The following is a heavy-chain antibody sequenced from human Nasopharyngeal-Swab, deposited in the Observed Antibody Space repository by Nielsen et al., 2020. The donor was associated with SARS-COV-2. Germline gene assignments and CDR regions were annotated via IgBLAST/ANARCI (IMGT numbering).Heavy chain of an antibody. CDR3: ARDGYSSSFVYYYYYYGMDV. V-gene: IGHV1-18*01. CDR2: ISAYNGNT. J-gene: IGHJ6*02. D-gene: IGHD6-6*01. Sequence: WVRQAPGQGLEWMGWISAYNGNTNYAQKLQGRVTMTTDTSTSTAYMELRSLRSDDTAVYYCARDGYSSSFVYYYYYYGMDVWGQGTTVTVSS.